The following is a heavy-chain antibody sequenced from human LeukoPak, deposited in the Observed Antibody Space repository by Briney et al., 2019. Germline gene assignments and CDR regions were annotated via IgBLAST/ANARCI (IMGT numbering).Heavy chain of an antibody. V-gene: IGHV3-7*01. CDR3: ARGGSGWYRFDY. CDR2: IKQDGSEK. D-gene: IGHD6-19*01. CDR1: GFTFSSYS. Sequence: GGSLRLSCAASGFTFSSYSMSWVRQAPGKGLEWVANIKQDGSEKYYVDSVKGRFTISRDNAKNSLYLQMNSLRAEDTAVYYCARGGSGWYRFDYWGQGTLVTVSS. J-gene: IGHJ4*02.